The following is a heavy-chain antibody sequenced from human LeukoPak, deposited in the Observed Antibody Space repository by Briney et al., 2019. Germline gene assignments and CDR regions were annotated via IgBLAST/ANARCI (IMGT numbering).Heavy chain of an antibody. CDR1: GYTFTSYY. J-gene: IGHJ4*02. CDR3: AGTSSGGIDY. V-gene: IGHV1-46*01. D-gene: IGHD2-15*01. CDR2: INPSGGST. Sequence: GASVKVSCKASGYTFTSYYMHWVRQAPGQGLEWMGIINPSGGSTSYAQKFQGRVTMTRDTSTGTVYMELSSLRSEDTAVYYCAGTSSGGIDYWGQGTLVTVSS.